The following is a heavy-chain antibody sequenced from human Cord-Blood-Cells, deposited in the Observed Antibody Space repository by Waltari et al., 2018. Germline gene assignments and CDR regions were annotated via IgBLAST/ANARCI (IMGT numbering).Heavy chain of an antibody. CDR3: ASARPIPYQYSGYERGFDY. CDR2: INPNSGST. CDR1: GYTFTGYD. Sequence: QVQRAQSGSEVKTPGSSVKVSCKSSGYTFTGYDMPWVRPAPGQGLEWMRWINPNSGSTNSAQKFQGRVTMTRDTSISTAYMELSRLRSNDTAVYYCASARPIPYQYSGYERGFDYWGQGTLVTVSS. V-gene: IGHV1-2*02. J-gene: IGHJ4*02. D-gene: IGHD5-12*01.